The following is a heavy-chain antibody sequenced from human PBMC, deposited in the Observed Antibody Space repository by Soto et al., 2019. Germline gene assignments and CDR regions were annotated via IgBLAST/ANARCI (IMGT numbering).Heavy chain of an antibody. D-gene: IGHD3-10*01. Sequence: QVQLVESGGGVVPPGRSLRLSCAASGFTFSSYAMQWVRQAPGKGLEWVAVISYDGSNKYYADSVKGRFTISRDNSKKTLYLQMNSLRAEDTAVYYCARPDYGSGSYPDYWGQGTLVTVSS. V-gene: IGHV3-30-3*01. CDR2: ISYDGSNK. CDR1: GFTFSSYA. J-gene: IGHJ4*02. CDR3: ARPDYGSGSYPDY.